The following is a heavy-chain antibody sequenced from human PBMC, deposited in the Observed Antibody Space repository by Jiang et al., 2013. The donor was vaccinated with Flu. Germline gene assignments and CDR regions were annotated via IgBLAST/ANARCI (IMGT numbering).Heavy chain of an antibody. J-gene: IGHJ6*02. CDR2: AYNGNT. Sequence: AYNGNTNYAQKLQGRVTMTTDTSTSTAYMELRSLRSDDTAVYYCARDLVTMVRGVIITSYYYYGMDVWGQGTTVTVSS. D-gene: IGHD3-10*01. CDR3: ARDLVTMVRGVIITSYYYYGMDV. V-gene: IGHV1-18*01.